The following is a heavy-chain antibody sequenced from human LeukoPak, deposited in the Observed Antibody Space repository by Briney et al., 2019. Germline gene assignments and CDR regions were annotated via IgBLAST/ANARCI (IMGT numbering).Heavy chain of an antibody. Sequence: ASVKVSCKASGYTFTGYYMHWVRQAPGQGLEWMGWINPNSGGTHYAQKFQGRVNMTRDTSISTAYMELSRLRSDDTAVYYCARSATIRMIVVVITPGGIDPWGQGTLVTVSS. D-gene: IGHD3-22*01. CDR3: ARSATIRMIVVVITPGGIDP. CDR2: INPNSGGT. V-gene: IGHV1-2*02. CDR1: GYTFTGYY. J-gene: IGHJ5*02.